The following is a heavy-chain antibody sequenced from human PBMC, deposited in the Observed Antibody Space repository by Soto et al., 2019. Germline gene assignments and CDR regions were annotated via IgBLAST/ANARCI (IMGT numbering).Heavy chain of an antibody. V-gene: IGHV1-69*13. D-gene: IGHD6-19*01. J-gene: IGHJ6*02. CDR1: GGTFSSYA. CDR2: IIPIFGTA. Sequence: AVKVSCKASGGTFSSYAISWVRQAPGQGLEWMGGIIPIFGTANYAQKFQGRVTITADESTSTAYMELSSLRSEDTAVYYCASAFTAVAATGAHYYYGMDVWGQGTTVTVSS. CDR3: ASAFTAVAATGAHYYYGMDV.